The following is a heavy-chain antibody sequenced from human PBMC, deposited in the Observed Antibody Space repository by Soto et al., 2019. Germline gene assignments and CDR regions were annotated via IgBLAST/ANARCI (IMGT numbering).Heavy chain of an antibody. J-gene: IGHJ4*02. V-gene: IGHV3-49*03. Sequence: EVQLVESGGGLVQPGRSLRLSCTASGFTFGDYAMSWFRQAPGKGLEWVGSIRSKAYGGTTEYAASVKGRFTISRDDSKSIAYLQMNSLKTEDTAVYYCTRDPNYCSSTSCYSYYFDYWGQGTLVTVSS. CDR3: TRDPNYCSSTSCYSYYFDY. CDR1: GFTFGDYA. D-gene: IGHD2-2*01. CDR2: IRSKAYGGTT.